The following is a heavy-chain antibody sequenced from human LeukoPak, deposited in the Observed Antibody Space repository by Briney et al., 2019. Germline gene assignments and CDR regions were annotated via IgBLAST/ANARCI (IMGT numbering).Heavy chain of an antibody. D-gene: IGHD2-2*01. V-gene: IGHV3-48*04. CDR3: ARRGYCISTNCYTPHFDY. CDR2: ITSSSSTI. J-gene: IGHJ4*02. CDR1: GFTFSSYS. Sequence: PGGSLRPSCAASGFTFSSYSMNWVRQAPGKGLEWVSYITSSSSTIYYADSVKGRFTISRDNAKNSLYLQMNSLRAEDTAVYYCARRGYCISTNCYTPHFDYWGQGTLVTVSS.